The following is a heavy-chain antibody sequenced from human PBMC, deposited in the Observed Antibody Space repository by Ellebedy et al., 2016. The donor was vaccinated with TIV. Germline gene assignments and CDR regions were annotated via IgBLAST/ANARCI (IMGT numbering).Heavy chain of an antibody. CDR2: INPGDSDT. V-gene: IGHV5-51*01. Sequence: GESLKISCQGSGYSFANYWIGWVRQVPGKGLEWMGLINPGDSDTRYAPSFQGHVTISADKSISTAYLQLSRLEASDTAIYYCARQMPHFYAMDVWGQGTPVTVSS. J-gene: IGHJ6*02. D-gene: IGHD2-2*01. CDR3: ARQMPHFYAMDV. CDR1: GYSFANYW.